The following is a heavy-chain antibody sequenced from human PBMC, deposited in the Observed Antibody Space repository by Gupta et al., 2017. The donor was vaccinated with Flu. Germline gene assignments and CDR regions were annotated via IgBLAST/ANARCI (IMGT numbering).Heavy chain of an antibody. CDR3: ARILRSRYYDILTGYYKDWFDP. J-gene: IGHJ5*02. CDR1: GFSLSNARMG. V-gene: IGHV2-26*01. Sequence: QVTLKESGPVLVKPTETLTLTCTVSGFSLSNARMGVSWIRQPPGKALEWLAHIFSNDEKSYSTSLKSRLTISKDTSKSQVVLTMTNMDPVDTATYYCARILRSRYYDILTGYYKDWFDPWGQGTLVTVSS. D-gene: IGHD3-9*01. CDR2: IFSNDEK.